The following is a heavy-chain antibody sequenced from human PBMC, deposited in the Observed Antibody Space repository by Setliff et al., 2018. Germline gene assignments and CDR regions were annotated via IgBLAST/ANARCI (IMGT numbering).Heavy chain of an antibody. CDR1: GFSFSNYA. D-gene: IGHD3-10*01. Sequence: PGGSLRLSCAASGFSFSNYAMSWVRQTPRKGLEWVSAISGSVDGDKTHYADSAKGRFTISRDNSKNTVYLQMNSLRADDTAVYYCAKDLPTNYYSALQYFDYWGQGTLVTVSS. CDR2: ISGSVDGDKT. J-gene: IGHJ4*02. CDR3: AKDLPTNYYSALQYFDY. V-gene: IGHV3-23*01.